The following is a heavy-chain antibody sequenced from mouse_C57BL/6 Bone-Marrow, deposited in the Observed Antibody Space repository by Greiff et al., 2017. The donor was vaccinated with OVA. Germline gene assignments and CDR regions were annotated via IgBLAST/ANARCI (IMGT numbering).Heavy chain of an antibody. CDR2: IHPSDSDT. D-gene: IGHD1-1*01. V-gene: IGHV1-74*01. J-gene: IGHJ4*01. CDR3: AIDYGSSYSYYAMDY. CDR1: GYTFTSYW. Sequence: QVQLQQPGAELVKPGASVKVSCKASGYTFTSYWMQWVKQRPGQGLEWIGRIHPSDSDTNYNQKFKGKATLTVDKSSSTAYMQLSSLTSEDSAVYYCAIDYGSSYSYYAMDYWGQGTSVTVSS.